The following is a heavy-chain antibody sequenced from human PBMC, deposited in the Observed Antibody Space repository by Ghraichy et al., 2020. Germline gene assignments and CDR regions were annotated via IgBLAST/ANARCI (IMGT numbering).Heavy chain of an antibody. CDR1: GGTFSSYA. Sequence: SVKVSCKASGGTFSSYAISWVRQAPGQGLEWMGGIIPIFGTANYAQKFQGRVTITADESTSTAYMELSSLRSEDTAVYYCARTITIFSWFDPWGQGTLVTVSS. J-gene: IGHJ5*02. CDR2: IIPIFGTA. D-gene: IGHD3-3*01. V-gene: IGHV1-69*13. CDR3: ARTITIFSWFDP.